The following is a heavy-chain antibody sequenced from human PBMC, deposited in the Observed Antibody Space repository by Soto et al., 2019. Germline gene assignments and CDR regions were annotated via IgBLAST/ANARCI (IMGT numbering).Heavy chain of an antibody. J-gene: IGHJ2*01. V-gene: IGHV1-46*01. Sequence: ASVKVSCKASGYTFTNYYIHWVRQAPGQGLEWMAIINPSGGNTNYAQKFQGRVTMTTDTSTSTAYMELRSLRSDDTAVYYCAKTGARLGYFDLWGRGTLVTVSS. CDR1: GYTFTNYY. CDR3: AKTGARLGYFDL. CDR2: INPSGGNT.